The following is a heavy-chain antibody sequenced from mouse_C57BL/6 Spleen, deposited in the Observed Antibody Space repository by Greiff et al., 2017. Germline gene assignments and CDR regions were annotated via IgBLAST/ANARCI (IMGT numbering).Heavy chain of an antibody. V-gene: IGHV1-82*01. Sequence: QVQLQQSGPELVKPGASVKISCKASGYAFSSSWMNWVKQRPGKGLEWIGRIYPGDGDTNYNGKFKGKATLTADKSSSTAYMQLSSLTSEDSAVYFCEREPITTVVATDWYFDVWGTGTTVTVSS. CDR1: GYAFSSSW. CDR3: EREPITTVVATDWYFDV. CDR2: IYPGDGDT. J-gene: IGHJ1*03. D-gene: IGHD1-1*01.